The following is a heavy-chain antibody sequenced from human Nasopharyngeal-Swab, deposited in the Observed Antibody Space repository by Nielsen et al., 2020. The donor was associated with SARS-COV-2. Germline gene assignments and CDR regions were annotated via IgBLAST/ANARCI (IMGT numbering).Heavy chain of an antibody. Sequence: GESLKISCAASGFTLSSCAMSWVRQAPGKGLEWVSAITGSGISTYYADSVKGRLTISRGNSKNTLYLQMNSLRAEDTAVYYCAKEAYGGNSGESAFDIWGQGTMVTVSS. CDR1: GFTLSSCA. CDR2: ITGSGIST. V-gene: IGHV3-23*01. D-gene: IGHD4-23*01. J-gene: IGHJ3*02. CDR3: AKEAYGGNSGESAFDI.